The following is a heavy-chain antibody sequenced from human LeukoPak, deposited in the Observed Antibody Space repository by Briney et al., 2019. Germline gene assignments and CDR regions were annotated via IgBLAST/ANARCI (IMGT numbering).Heavy chain of an antibody. CDR2: ISAYDENT. D-gene: IGHD3-22*01. V-gene: IGHV1-18*01. J-gene: IGHJ5*02. CDR1: GYTFSSYG. Sequence: ASVKVSCKASGYTFSSYGISWMRQAPGQGLEWMGWISAYDENTNSAQKFQGRVTMTIDTSTSTAYMELKSLRSDDTAVYYCARDIDSSGYLGVPEEDYWFDPWGQGTLVTVSS. CDR3: ARDIDSSGYLGVPEEDYWFDP.